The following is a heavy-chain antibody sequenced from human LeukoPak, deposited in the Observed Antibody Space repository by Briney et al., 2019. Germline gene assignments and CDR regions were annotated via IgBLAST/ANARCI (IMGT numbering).Heavy chain of an antibody. CDR2: ISGSGGST. J-gene: IGHJ3*02. V-gene: IGHV3-23*01. CDR1: GFTFSSYA. D-gene: IGHD3-10*01. CDR3: AKGAEEAGSYYGDAFDI. Sequence: GGSLRLSCAASGFTFSSYAMSWVRQAPGKGLEWVSAISGSGGSTYYADSVKGRFTISRDNSKNTLYLQMNSLRAEDTAVYYCAKGAEEAGSYYGDAFDIWGQGTVITVSS.